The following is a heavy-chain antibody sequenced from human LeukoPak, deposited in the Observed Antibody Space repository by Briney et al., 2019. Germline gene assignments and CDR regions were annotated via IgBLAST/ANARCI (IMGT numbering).Heavy chain of an antibody. J-gene: IGHJ5*02. CDR1: GYTFTGHF. D-gene: IGHD3-3*02. CDR3: ASDTVELAGGWFDP. V-gene: IGHV1-2*02. CDR2: INPDSGGT. Sequence: ASVKVSCKASGYTFTGHFMHWVRQAPGQGLEWLGWINPDSGGTNYAQKFQDRVTMTRDTSITTAYMELSRLRSDDTAVYYCASDTVELAGGWFDPWGQGTLVTVSS.